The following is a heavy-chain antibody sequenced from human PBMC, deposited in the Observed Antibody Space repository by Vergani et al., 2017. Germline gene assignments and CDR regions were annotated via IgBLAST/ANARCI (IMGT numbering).Heavy chain of an antibody. CDR3: AKDLDILTGSLDY. V-gene: IGHV3-30*02. CDR2: IRYDGSNK. Sequence: QVQLVESGGGVVQPGGSLRLSCAASGFTFSSYGMHWVRQAPGKGLEWVAFIRYDGSNKYYADSVKGRFTISRDNSKNTLYLQMNSLRAEDTAVYYCAKDLDILTGSLDYWGQGTLVTVSS. CDR1: GFTFSSYG. J-gene: IGHJ4*02. D-gene: IGHD3-9*01.